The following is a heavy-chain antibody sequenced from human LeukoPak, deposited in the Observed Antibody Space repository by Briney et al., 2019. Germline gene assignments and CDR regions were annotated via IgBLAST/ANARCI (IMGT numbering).Heavy chain of an antibody. CDR1: GFTFSNYA. CDR2: ISGGGITT. CDR3: PRQSYASGWNPFDY. Sequence: GGSLRLSCAASGFTFSNYAISWVRQAPGKGLECVSTISGGGITTYYADSAKGRFTISRDNSKNTMFLQMNSLRADDTAVYYCPRQSYASGWNPFDYWGQGILVTVSS. J-gene: IGHJ4*02. V-gene: IGHV3-23*01. D-gene: IGHD6-19*01.